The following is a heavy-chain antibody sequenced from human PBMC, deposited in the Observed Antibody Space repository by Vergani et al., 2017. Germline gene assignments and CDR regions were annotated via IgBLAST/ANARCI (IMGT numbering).Heavy chain of an antibody. J-gene: IGHJ3*02. CDR3: ARAPRRVYGSGSYYNENNGGAFDI. CDR2: ISAYNGNT. Sequence: QVQLVQSGAEVKKPGASVKVSCKASGYTFTSYGISWVRQAPGQGLEWMGWISAYNGNTNYAQKLQGRVTMTTDQSTSTAYMELRSLRSDDTAVYYCARAPRRVYGSGSYYNENNGGAFDIWGQGTMVTVSS. V-gene: IGHV1-18*01. D-gene: IGHD3-10*01. CDR1: GYTFTSYG.